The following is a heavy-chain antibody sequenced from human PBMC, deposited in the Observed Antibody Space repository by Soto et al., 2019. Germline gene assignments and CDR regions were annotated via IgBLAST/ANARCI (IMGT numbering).Heavy chain of an antibody. CDR1: GGTFSSYA. Sequence: QVQLVQSGAEVKKPGSSVKVSCKASGGTFSSYAISWVRQAPGQGLEWMGGIIPIFGTANYAQKFQGRVTITGEISTSTAYMEGGSLRFGDRAVYYCAREGGVGATTGWDWGQGTLVTVSS. J-gene: IGHJ4*02. V-gene: IGHV1-69*06. CDR2: IIPIFGTA. CDR3: AREGGVGATTGWD. D-gene: IGHD1-26*01.